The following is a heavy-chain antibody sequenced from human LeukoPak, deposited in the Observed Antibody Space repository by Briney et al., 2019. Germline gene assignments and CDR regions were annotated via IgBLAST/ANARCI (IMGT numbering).Heavy chain of an antibody. D-gene: IGHD6-13*01. CDR2: IGTAADT. CDR1: GFXFSSYD. CDR3: VRGSGIATSSHTFDI. J-gene: IGHJ3*02. Sequence: GGSLRLSCAASGFXFSSYDIHWVRQVTGKGLEWVSGIGTAADTYYPVSVKGRFTISRGNAKNSLYLQMNNLRVGDTAVYYCVRGSGIATSSHTFDIWGQGTMVTVSS. V-gene: IGHV3-13*04.